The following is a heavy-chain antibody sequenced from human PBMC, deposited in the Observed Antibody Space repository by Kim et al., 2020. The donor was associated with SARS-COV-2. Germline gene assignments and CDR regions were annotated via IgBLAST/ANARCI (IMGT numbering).Heavy chain of an antibody. CDR2: IYYSGST. CDR1: GGSISSYY. V-gene: IGHV4-59*13. CDR3: ARGDPYSSSWYWDYFDY. J-gene: IGHJ4*02. Sequence: SETLSLTCTVSGGSISSYYWSWIRQPPGKGLEWIGYIYYSGSTNYNPSLKSRVTISVDTSKNQFSLKLSSVTAADTAVYYCARGDPYSSSWYWDYFDYWDQGPLVTVSS. D-gene: IGHD6-13*01.